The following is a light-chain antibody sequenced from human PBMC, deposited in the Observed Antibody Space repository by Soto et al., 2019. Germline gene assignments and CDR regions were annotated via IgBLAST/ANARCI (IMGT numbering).Light chain of an antibody. J-gene: IGLJ2*01. CDR1: SSNIGGHF. Sequence: QSVLTQPPSASRTPGQRVTISCSGSSSNIGGHFVYWYHQLPGTAPQLLIYRNDQRPSGVPDRFSASKSGTSASLAISGLRSEDEADYYCASWDDSLNGPVFGGGTKLTVL. CDR2: RND. V-gene: IGLV1-47*01. CDR3: ASWDDSLNGPV.